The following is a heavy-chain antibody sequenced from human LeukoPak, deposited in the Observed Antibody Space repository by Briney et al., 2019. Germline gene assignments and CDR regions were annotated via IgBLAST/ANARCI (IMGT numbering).Heavy chain of an antibody. D-gene: IGHD3-22*01. CDR3: AKVREYYDSSGYYFDY. CDR1: GFTFSSYG. Sequence: GGSLRLSCAASGFTFSSYGTYWVRQAPGKGLEWVAVIWYDGSNKYYADSVKGRFTISRDNSKNTLYLQMNSLRAEDTAVYYCAKVREYYDSSGYYFDYWGQGTLVTVSS. J-gene: IGHJ4*02. CDR2: IWYDGSNK. V-gene: IGHV3-33*06.